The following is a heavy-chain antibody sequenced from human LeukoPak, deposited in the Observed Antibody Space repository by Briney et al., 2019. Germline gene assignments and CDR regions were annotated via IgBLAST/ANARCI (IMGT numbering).Heavy chain of an antibody. CDR1: GGSISSYY. CDR3: AREHYYGGMGNYYYCIDV. D-gene: IGHD4-23*01. Sequence: PSETLSLTCTVSGGSISSYYWSWIRQPAGKGQEWIGYIYYRGSTNYNPSLKSRVTISVDTSKNQFSLKLSSVTAADTAVYYCAREHYYGGMGNYYYCIDVWGKGTTVTVSS. CDR2: IYYRGST. J-gene: IGHJ6*03. V-gene: IGHV4-59*01.